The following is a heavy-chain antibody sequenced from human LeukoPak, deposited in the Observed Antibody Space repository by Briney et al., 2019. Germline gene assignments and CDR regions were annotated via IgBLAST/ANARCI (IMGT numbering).Heavy chain of an antibody. Sequence: SETLSLTCTVSGGSISSSSYYWGWIRQPPGKGLGWIGSIYYSGSTYYNPSLKSRVTISVDTSKNQFSLKLSSVTAADTAVYYCARGDNSGSYYDYYYYYMDVWGKGTTVTISS. CDR1: GGSISSSSYY. CDR2: IYYSGST. D-gene: IGHD1-26*01. J-gene: IGHJ6*03. CDR3: ARGDNSGSYYDYYYYYMDV. V-gene: IGHV4-39*07.